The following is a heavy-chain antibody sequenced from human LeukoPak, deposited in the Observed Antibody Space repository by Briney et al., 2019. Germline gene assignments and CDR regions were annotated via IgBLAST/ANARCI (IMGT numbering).Heavy chain of an antibody. D-gene: IGHD1-26*01. CDR1: GGTFSSYA. CDR2: IIPIFGTA. Sequence: SVKVSCKASGGTFSSYAISWVRQAPGQGLEWMGGIIPIFGTANYAQKFQGRVTITADESTSTAYMELSSLRSEDTAVYYCASPFGGSYYFDYWGQGTLVTVSS. J-gene: IGHJ4*02. V-gene: IGHV1-69*13. CDR3: ASPFGGSYYFDY.